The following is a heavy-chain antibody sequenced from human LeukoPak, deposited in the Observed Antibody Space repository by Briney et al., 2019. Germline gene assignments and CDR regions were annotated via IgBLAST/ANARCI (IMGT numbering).Heavy chain of an antibody. D-gene: IGHD3-9*01. CDR3: ARGHYDVLTSSYKWTPDY. J-gene: IGHJ4*02. Sequence: PGGSLRLSCAASGFTFSTYNMNWVRQAPGKGLEWVSSITSGGGYTYYADSVKGRFTTSRDNAKNSLSLRLDSLRAEDTAVYYCARGHYDVLTSSYKWTPDYWDQGTLVTVSS. CDR2: ITSGGGYT. CDR1: GFTFSTYN. V-gene: IGHV3-21*06.